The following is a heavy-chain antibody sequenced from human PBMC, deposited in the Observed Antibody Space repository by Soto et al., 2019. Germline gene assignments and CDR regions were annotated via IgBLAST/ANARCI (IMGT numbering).Heavy chain of an antibody. CDR1: GYTFTSYA. J-gene: IGHJ6*02. D-gene: IGHD3-10*01. CDR3: ARDFTTMVRASYGMDV. V-gene: IGHV1-2*04. CDR2: INPNSGGT. Sequence: ASVKVSCKASGYTFTSYAMHWVRQAPGQGLEWMGWINPNSGGTNYAQKFQGWVTMIRDTSISTAYMELSRLRSDDTAVYYCARDFTTMVRASYGMDVWGQGTTVTVSS.